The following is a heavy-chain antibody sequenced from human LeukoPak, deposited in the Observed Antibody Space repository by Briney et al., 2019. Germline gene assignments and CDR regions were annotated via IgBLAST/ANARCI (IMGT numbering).Heavy chain of an antibody. J-gene: IGHJ4*02. V-gene: IGHV3-30*04. D-gene: IGHD2-15*01. CDR2: ISYDGSNK. CDR1: GFTFSSYA. CDR3: ARDYCSGGSCYFDY. Sequence: GRSLRLSCAASGFTFSSYAMHWVRQAPGKGLEWVAVISYDGSNKYYADSVKGRFTISRDNSKNTLCLQMNSLRAEDTAVYYCARDYCSGGSCYFDYWGQGTLVTVSS.